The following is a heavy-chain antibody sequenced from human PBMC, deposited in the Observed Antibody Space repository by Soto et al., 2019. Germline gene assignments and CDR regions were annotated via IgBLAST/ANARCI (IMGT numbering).Heavy chain of an antibody. Sequence: DVQLVESGGDLVQPGRSLRLSCAATGFTFDDYAMHWVRQGPGKGLEWVSSIGWNSGRIGYADSVKGRFTISRDNAKNSLFLQMNSLSGEDTALYYCAKGSSWYVDYWGQGTLVTVSS. J-gene: IGHJ4*02. CDR1: GFTFDDYA. CDR3: AKGSSWYVDY. D-gene: IGHD6-13*01. CDR2: IGWNSGRI. V-gene: IGHV3-9*01.